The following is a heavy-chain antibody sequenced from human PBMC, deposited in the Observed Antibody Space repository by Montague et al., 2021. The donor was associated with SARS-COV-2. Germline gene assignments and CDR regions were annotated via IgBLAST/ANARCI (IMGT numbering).Heavy chain of an antibody. Sequence: SETLSLTCAVYGGSFSGYYWSWIRQPPGKGLEWIGEINHSGSTNYNPSLKSRVTISVGTSKNQLSLKLSSVTAADTAVYYCARGYDYVWGSYRYLHWFDPWGQGTLVTVSS. CDR2: INHSGST. CDR3: ARGYDYVWGSYRYLHWFDP. V-gene: IGHV4-34*01. D-gene: IGHD3-16*02. CDR1: GGSFSGYY. J-gene: IGHJ5*02.